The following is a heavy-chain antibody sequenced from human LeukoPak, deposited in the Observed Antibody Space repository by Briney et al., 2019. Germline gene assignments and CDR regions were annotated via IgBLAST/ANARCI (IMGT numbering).Heavy chain of an antibody. Sequence: GGSLRLSCAASGFTFDDYAMHWVRQAPGKGLEWVSLISWDGGSTYYADSVKGRFTISRDNSKNSLYLQMNSLGAEDTALYYCAKEWNGSPLGFWGQGTMVTVSS. CDR2: ISWDGGST. V-gene: IGHV3-43D*03. CDR3: AKEWNGSPLGF. D-gene: IGHD1-1*01. J-gene: IGHJ3*01. CDR1: GFTFDDYA.